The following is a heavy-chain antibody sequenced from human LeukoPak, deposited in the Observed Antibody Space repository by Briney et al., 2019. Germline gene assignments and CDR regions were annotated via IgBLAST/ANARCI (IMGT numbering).Heavy chain of an antibody. CDR2: LYTSGST. CDR3: AGTTKYYYDY. J-gene: IGHJ4*02. CDR1: GFTVSSNY. D-gene: IGHD1-26*01. V-gene: IGHV3-66*01. Sequence: GGSLRLSCAASGFTVSSNYMSWVRQAPGKGLEWVSLLYTSGSTYYADSVKGRFTISRDSSKNTLYLQTNDLRGEDTAVYYCAGTTKYYYDYWGQGALVTVSS.